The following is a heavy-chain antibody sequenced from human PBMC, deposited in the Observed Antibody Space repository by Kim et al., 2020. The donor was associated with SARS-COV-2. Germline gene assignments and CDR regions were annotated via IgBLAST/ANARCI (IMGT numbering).Heavy chain of an antibody. Sequence: GGSLRLSCAASGFIFSTYAIHWVRQAPGKGLEWVAVIWNDGNKKYYADSVKGRFTISRDNSKNTLYLQMNDLRAEDTAAYYCTREYCSSSSCTFDYWGQGVLVTVSP. D-gene: IGHD2-2*01. V-gene: IGHV3-33*01. CDR2: IWNDGNKK. CDR1: GFIFSTYA. CDR3: TREYCSSSSCTFDY. J-gene: IGHJ4*02.